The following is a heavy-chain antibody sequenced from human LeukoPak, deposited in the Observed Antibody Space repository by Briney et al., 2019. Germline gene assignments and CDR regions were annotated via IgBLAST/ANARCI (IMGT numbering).Heavy chain of an antibody. J-gene: IGHJ5*02. CDR2: TYYSGST. V-gene: IGHV4-39*07. D-gene: IGHD6-13*01. Sequence: PSETLSLTCTVSGGSISSSSYYWGWIRQPPGKGLEWIGSTYYSGSTYYNPSLKSRVTISVDTSKNQFSLKLSSVTAADTAVYYCARVAPYSSSSRWFDPWGQGTLVTVSS. CDR1: GGSISSSSYY. CDR3: ARVAPYSSSSRWFDP.